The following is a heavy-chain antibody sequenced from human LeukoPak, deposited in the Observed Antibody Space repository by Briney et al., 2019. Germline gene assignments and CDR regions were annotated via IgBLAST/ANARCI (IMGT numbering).Heavy chain of an antibody. J-gene: IGHJ6*02. D-gene: IGHD1-26*01. Sequence: PGGSLRLSCAASGFTFSSYWMTWVRQVPGKGLEWVANIMEDGSVKNYVDSVTGRFTISRDNAKNSLYLQMNSLRAEDTAIYYCASYRVSHGMDVWGQGTTVTVSS. CDR1: GFTFSSYW. V-gene: IGHV3-7*01. CDR3: ASYRVSHGMDV. CDR2: IMEDGSVK.